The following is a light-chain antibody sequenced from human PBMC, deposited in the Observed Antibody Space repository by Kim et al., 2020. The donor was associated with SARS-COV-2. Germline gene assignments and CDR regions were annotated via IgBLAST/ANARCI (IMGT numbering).Light chain of an antibody. CDR2: DAS. J-gene: IGKJ1*01. Sequence: DIQMTQSPSTLSASVGDRVTITCRASQSISSWLAWYQQKTGKAPKLLIYDASSLESGVPSRFSGSGSGTEFTLTIRSLQPDDFATYYCQQYNSYSGTFGEGTKVDIK. CDR1: QSISSW. CDR3: QQYNSYSGT. V-gene: IGKV1-5*01.